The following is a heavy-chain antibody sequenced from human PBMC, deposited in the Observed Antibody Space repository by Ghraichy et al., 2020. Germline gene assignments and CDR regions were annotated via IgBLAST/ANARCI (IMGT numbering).Heavy chain of an antibody. J-gene: IGHJ3*02. CDR2: IYTSGRT. CDR1: GGSISSGNNY. V-gene: IGHV4-61*02. Sequence: SETLSLTCTVSGGSISSGNNYWSWLRQSAGKGLEWIGRIYTSGRTYYNPSLRSRVTISLDTSKNQFSLKLSSVTAADTAVYFCARDKPYYYDTTGYYYTPDAFEIWGQGTKVTVPS. D-gene: IGHD3-22*01. CDR3: ARDKPYYYDTTGYYYTPDAFEI.